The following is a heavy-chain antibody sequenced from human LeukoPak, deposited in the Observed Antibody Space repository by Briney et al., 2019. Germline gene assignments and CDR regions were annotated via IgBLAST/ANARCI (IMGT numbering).Heavy chain of an antibody. Sequence: SETLSLTCAVYGGSFSGYYWSWIRQPPGKGLEWIGEINHSGSTNYNPSLKSRVTISVDTSKNQFSLKLSSVTAADTAVYYCARDLASSDDAFDIWGQGTMVTVSS. CDR3: ARDLASSDDAFDI. CDR2: INHSGST. D-gene: IGHD6-6*01. CDR1: GGSFSGYY. J-gene: IGHJ3*02. V-gene: IGHV4-34*01.